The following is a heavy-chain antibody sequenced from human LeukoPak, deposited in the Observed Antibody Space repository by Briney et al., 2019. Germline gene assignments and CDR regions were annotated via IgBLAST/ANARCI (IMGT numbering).Heavy chain of an antibody. D-gene: IGHD3-10*02. J-gene: IGHJ6*03. CDR2: ISYDGSNK. Sequence: GRSLRLSCAASGFTFSSYAMHWVRQAPGKGLEWVAVISYDGSNKYYADSVKGRFTISRDNSKNTLYLQMNSLRAEDTAVYYCARDRGVRGAAYYYYYMDVWGKGTTVTVSS. V-gene: IGHV3-30*04. CDR1: GFTFSSYA. CDR3: ARDRGVRGAAYYYYYMDV.